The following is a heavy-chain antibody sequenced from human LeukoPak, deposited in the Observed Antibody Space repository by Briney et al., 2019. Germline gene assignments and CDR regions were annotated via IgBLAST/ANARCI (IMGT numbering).Heavy chain of an antibody. J-gene: IGHJ6*04. V-gene: IGHV4-34*01. CDR1: GVSFCGYY. CDR3: ARGWLRLSHGMDV. D-gene: IGHD5-12*01. Sequence: PSETLSLTCAGYGVSFCGYYWSWIRQPPGKGLEWIGEINHSGSTNYNQSLKSQVTISVDTSKNQFSLKLSSVAAADTAVYYCARGWLRLSHGMDVWGKGTTVTVSS. CDR2: INHSGST.